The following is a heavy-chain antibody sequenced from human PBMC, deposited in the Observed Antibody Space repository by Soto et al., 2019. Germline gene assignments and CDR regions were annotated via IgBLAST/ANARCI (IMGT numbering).Heavy chain of an antibody. D-gene: IGHD3-3*01. CDR3: ARHGYAFWSGYLNWFDP. Sequence: SETLSLTCPVSGGSISSSSYYWGWIRQPPGKGLEWIGSIYYSGSTYYNPSLKSRVTISVDTSKNQFSLKLSSVTAADTAVYYCARHGYAFWSGYLNWFDPWGQGTLVTVS. CDR1: GGSISSSSYY. V-gene: IGHV4-39*01. J-gene: IGHJ5*02. CDR2: IYYSGST.